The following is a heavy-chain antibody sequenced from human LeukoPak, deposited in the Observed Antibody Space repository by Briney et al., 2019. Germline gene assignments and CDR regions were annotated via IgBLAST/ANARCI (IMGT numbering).Heavy chain of an antibody. CDR3: ARDHSTVNTRDVFYYYMDV. D-gene: IGHD4-11*01. V-gene: IGHV3-30-3*01. CDR1: GFAFSSYA. CDR2: VSYDGGSK. Sequence: GGSLRLSCAASGFAFSSYAMHWVRQGPGKGLEWVALVSYDGGSKYYADSVKGRITISRDNSKNTLHLQMNSLRTEDTAVYYCARDHSTVNTRDVFYYYMDVWGEGATVTVSS. J-gene: IGHJ6*03.